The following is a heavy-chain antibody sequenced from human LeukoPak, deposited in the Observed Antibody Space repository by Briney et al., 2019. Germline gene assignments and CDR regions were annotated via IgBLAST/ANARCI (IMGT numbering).Heavy chain of an antibody. J-gene: IGHJ3*02. CDR3: AKPTYYYDSSGYWFAFDI. D-gene: IGHD3-22*01. V-gene: IGHV3-21*04. Sequence: GGSLRLSCAASGFTVGSNYMSWVRQAPGKTLEWVSSISSSSSYIYYADSVKGRFTISRDNAKNSLYLQMNSLRAEDTAVYYCAKPTYYYDSSGYWFAFDIWGQGTMVTVSS. CDR2: ISSSSSYI. CDR1: GFTVGSNY.